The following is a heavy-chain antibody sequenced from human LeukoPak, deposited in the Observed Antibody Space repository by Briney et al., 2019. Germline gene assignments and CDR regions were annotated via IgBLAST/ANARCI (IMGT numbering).Heavy chain of an antibody. D-gene: IGHD3-9*01. J-gene: IGHJ3*02. CDR2: INPNSGGT. CDR1: GYTFTGYY. CDR3: ARDSDILTGYMAFDI. Sequence: GASVKVSCKASGYTFTGYYMHWVRQAPGQGLEWMGRINPNSGGTNYAQKFQGRVTMTRDTSISTAYMELSRLRSDDTAVYYCARDSDILTGYMAFDIWGQGTMVTVPS. V-gene: IGHV1-2*06.